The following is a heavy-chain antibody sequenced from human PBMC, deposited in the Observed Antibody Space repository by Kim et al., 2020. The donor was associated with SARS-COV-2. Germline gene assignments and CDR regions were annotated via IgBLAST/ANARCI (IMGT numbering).Heavy chain of an antibody. V-gene: IGHV3-48*03. J-gene: IGHJ4*02. CDR1: GFSFSSYE. Sequence: GGSLRLSCAASGFSFSSYEMNWVRQAPGKGLEWISYIDSYGGTIYYGDSVKGRFTISRDNAKNSLYLQMNSLRAEDTAVYYCAREMDYGGNPFDYWGQGT. D-gene: IGHD4-17*01. CDR3: AREMDYGGNPFDY. CDR2: IDSYGGTI.